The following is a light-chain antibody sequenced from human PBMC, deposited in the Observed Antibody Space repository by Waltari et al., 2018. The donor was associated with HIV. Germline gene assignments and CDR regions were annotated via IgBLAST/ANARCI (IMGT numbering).Light chain of an antibody. V-gene: IGKV1-5*03. CDR3: QQYEINSPFM. J-gene: IGKJ3*01. CDR1: QNINTW. Sequence: DIQMTQSPTTLSADVGDSVTITCRASQNINTWLAWYQQKPGKAPKLLIYKASSLQSGVPSRFSGSGSGTEFTLTINSLQPGDFATYYCQQYEINSPFMFGPGTRVDVK. CDR2: KAS.